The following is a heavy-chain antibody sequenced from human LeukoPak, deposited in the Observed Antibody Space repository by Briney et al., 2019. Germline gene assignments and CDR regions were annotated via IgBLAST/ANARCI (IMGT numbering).Heavy chain of an antibody. Sequence: GGSLRLSCAASGFTFSSYWMSWVRQAPGKGLEWVATIRQDGSQKYYVDSVKGRFTISRDNAKNSLYLQMNSLRAEDTAVYYCARGDGSGPAAYYYYYYMDVWGKGTTVTVSS. D-gene: IGHD3-10*01. CDR2: IRQDGSQK. J-gene: IGHJ6*03. V-gene: IGHV3-7*01. CDR3: ARGDGSGPAAYYYYYYMDV. CDR1: GFTFSSYW.